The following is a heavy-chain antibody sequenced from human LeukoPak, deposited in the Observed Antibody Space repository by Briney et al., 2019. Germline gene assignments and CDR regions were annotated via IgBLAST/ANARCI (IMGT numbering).Heavy chain of an antibody. D-gene: IGHD5-12*01. CDR3: SSGYESDYFFYYGMDV. J-gene: IGHJ6*02. CDR2: IGSSSRST. CDR1: GFTFSDYY. V-gene: IGHV3-11*06. Sequence: GGSLRLSCAASGFTFSDYYMSWIRQAPGKGLEWVSYIGSSSRSTTYADSVKGRFTISRDNAKNSLYLQMNSLRAEDTAVYYCSSGYESDYFFYYGMDVWGQGTTVTVSS.